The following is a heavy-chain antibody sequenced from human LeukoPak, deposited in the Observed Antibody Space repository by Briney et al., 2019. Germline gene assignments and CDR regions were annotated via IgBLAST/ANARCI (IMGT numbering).Heavy chain of an antibody. CDR3: ARPRSGASSFDY. CDR1: GFTFSSYS. Sequence: GGSLRLXCAASGFTFSSYSMKWVRQAPGKGLEWVSSISSSSSYIYYADSVKGRFTISRDNAKNSLYLQMNSLRAEDTAVYYCARPRSGASSFDYWGQGTLVTVSS. V-gene: IGHV3-21*01. J-gene: IGHJ4*02. CDR2: ISSSSSYI. D-gene: IGHD1-26*01.